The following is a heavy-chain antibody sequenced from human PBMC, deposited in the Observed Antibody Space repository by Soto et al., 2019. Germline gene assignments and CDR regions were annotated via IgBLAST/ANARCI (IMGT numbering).Heavy chain of an antibody. V-gene: IGHV1-69*02. CDR3: ARVRSTPNYCSGGSCYENALDY. D-gene: IGHD2-15*01. Sequence: ASVKVSCKASGGTFSSYTISWVRQAPGQGLEWMGRIIPILGIANYAQKFQGRVTITADKSTSTAYMELSSLRSEDTAVYYCARVRSTPNYCSGGSCYENALDYWGQGTLVTVSS. CDR2: IIPILGIA. CDR1: GGTFSSYT. J-gene: IGHJ4*02.